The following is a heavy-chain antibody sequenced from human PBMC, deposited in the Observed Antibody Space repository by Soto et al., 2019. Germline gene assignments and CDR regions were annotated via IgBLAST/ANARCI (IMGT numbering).Heavy chain of an antibody. J-gene: IGHJ4*02. V-gene: IGHV3-33*01. CDR2: IWYDGSNK. D-gene: IGHD2-2*01. Sequence: GGSLRLSCAASGFTFSSYGMHWVRQAPGKGLEWVAVIWYDGSNKYYADSVKGRFTISRDNSKNTLYLQMNSLRAEDTAVYYCASGRYCSSTSCYYFDYWGQGTLVTVSS. CDR3: ASGRYCSSTSCYYFDY. CDR1: GFTFSSYG.